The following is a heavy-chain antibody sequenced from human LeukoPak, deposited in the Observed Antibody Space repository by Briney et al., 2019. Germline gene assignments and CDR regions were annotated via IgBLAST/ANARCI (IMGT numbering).Heavy chain of an antibody. D-gene: IGHD6-13*01. J-gene: IGHJ4*02. CDR2: IKSKTDGGTT. CDR3: STDPYSSKWYYFDY. V-gene: IGHV3-15*01. Sequence: PGGSLRLSCAASVFTFSNAWMNWVRQAPGKGLEWVGRIKSKTDGGTTDYAAPVEGRFTISRDDSKKTLYLQMNSLKTEDTAVYYCSTDPYSSKWYYFDYWGQGTLVTVSS. CDR1: VFTFSNAW.